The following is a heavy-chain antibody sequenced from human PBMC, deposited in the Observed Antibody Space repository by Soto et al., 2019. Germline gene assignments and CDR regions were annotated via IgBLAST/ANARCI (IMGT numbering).Heavy chain of an antibody. CDR3: AKDLARAVTTSSYFDY. J-gene: IGHJ4*02. CDR1: GFTFSSYG. D-gene: IGHD4-17*01. Sequence: GGSLRLSCAASGFTFSSYGMHWVRQAPGKGLEWVAVISYDGSNKYYADSVKGRFTISRDNSKNTLYLQMNSLRAEDTAVYYCAKDLARAVTTSSYFDYWGQGTLVTVSS. V-gene: IGHV3-30*18. CDR2: ISYDGSNK.